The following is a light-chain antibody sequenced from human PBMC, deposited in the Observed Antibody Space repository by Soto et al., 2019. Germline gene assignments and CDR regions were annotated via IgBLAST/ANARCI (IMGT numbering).Light chain of an antibody. J-gene: IGKJ1*01. V-gene: IGKV1-39*01. CDR2: AAS. CDR3: QQSYVIPWT. Sequence: DIQMTQSPSSLSASVGERVIITCRASKSISRYLNWYQRKPGRAPKLLVYAASNLQSGVPSRFSGSGSETDFTLTINSLQPEDFATYYCQQSYVIPWTFGQGNEVEVK. CDR1: KSISRY.